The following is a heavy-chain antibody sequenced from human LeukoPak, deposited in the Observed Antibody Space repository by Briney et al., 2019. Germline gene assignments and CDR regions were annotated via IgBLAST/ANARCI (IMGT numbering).Heavy chain of an antibody. D-gene: IGHD6-19*01. CDR1: GDSISNYF. Sequence: PSETLSLTCTVSGDSISNYFWSWIRQPPGKGLEWIGYVSYSGSTNYNPSLKSRVTISVDTSKNQFSLKLTSVTAADTAVYYCARDQAVAGKDNWGQGTLVTVSS. CDR3: ARDQAVAGKDN. J-gene: IGHJ4*02. CDR2: VSYSGST. V-gene: IGHV4-59*01.